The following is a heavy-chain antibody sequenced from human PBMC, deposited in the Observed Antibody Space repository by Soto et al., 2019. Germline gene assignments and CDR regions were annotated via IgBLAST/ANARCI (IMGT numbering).Heavy chain of an antibody. D-gene: IGHD1-20*01. CDR3: ARAVIWYNWNPRLLDY. J-gene: IGHJ4*02. Sequence: ASVKVSCKASGYTFTSYDINWVRQATGQGLEWMGWMNPNSGNTGYAQKFQGRVTMTRNTSISTAYMELSSLRSEDTAVYYRARAVIWYNWNPRLLDYWGQGTLVTVSS. CDR1: GYTFTSYD. V-gene: IGHV1-8*01. CDR2: MNPNSGNT.